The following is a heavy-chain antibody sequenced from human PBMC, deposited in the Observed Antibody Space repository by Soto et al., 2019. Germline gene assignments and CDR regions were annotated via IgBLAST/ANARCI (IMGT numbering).Heavy chain of an antibody. CDR2: INPNSGGT. CDR3: AXXXXXXXXXYXMXV. J-gene: IGHJ6*02. CDR1: GYXXXXXX. V-gene: IGHV1-2*02. Sequence: QVQLVQSGAEVKKPGASVKVSCKASGYXXXXXXXXXVRQAXGXGLEWMGWINPNSGGTNYAQKFQGRVTMTRDTSISTAYMELSRXRSXXTXXXXXAXXXXXXXXXYXMXVWGQGTTVTVSS.